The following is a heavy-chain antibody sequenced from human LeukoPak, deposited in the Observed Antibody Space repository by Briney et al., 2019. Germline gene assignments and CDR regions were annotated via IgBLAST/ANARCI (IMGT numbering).Heavy chain of an antibody. V-gene: IGHV3-9*03. D-gene: IGHD6-19*01. Sequence: PGGSLRLSCAASGFTFDDYAMHWVRQAPGKGLEWVSGISWNSGSIGYADPVKGRFTISRDNAKNSLYLQMNSLRAGDMALYYCAKAETSGWYFSWFDPWGQGTLVTVSS. CDR1: GFTFDDYA. CDR3: AKAETSGWYFSWFDP. CDR2: ISWNSGSI. J-gene: IGHJ5*02.